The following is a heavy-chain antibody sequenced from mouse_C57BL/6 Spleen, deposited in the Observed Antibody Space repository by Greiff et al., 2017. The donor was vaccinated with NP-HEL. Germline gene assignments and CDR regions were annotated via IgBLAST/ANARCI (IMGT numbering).Heavy chain of an antibody. Sequence: QVQLQQPGTELVKPGASVKLSCKASGYTFTSYWMHWVKQRPGQGLEWIGNINPSNGGTNYNEKFKSKATLTVDKSSSTAYMQLISLTSEDSAVYYGAGDIYDYDYDRDYWGQGTTLTVSS. CDR1: GYTFTSYW. D-gene: IGHD2-4*01. J-gene: IGHJ2*01. CDR2: INPSNGGT. CDR3: AGDIYDYDYDRDY. V-gene: IGHV1-53*01.